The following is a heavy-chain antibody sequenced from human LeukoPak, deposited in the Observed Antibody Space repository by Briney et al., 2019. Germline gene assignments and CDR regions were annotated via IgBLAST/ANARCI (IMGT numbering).Heavy chain of an antibody. V-gene: IGHV3-7*01. D-gene: IGHD1-14*01. J-gene: IGHJ4*02. CDR2: INQDGSVK. Sequence: GGSLRLSCAASGFTSSGFWMDWVRQAPGKGLEWLANINQDGSVKYYVDSVKGRFTISRDNAKNSIFLQINNLRAEDTAMYYRSVSLNQWGQGTLVAVSS. CDR3: SVSLNQ. CDR1: GFTSSGFW.